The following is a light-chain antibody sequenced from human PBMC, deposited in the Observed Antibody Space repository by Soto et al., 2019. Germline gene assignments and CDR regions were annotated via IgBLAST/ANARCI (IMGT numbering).Light chain of an antibody. Sequence: QSAPTQPASVSGSPGQSITISCTGTSSDVGGYNYVSWYQQHPGKAPKLMIYDVTNRPSGVSNRFSGSKSGNTASLTISGLQAEDEADYYCISYTSSSTVVFGGGTQLTVL. V-gene: IGLV2-14*01. CDR2: DVT. J-gene: IGLJ2*01. CDR3: ISYTSSSTVV. CDR1: SSDVGGYNY.